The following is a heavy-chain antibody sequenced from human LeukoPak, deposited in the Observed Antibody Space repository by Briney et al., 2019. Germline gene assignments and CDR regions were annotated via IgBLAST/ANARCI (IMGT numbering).Heavy chain of an antibody. V-gene: IGHV4-4*07. Sequence: SETLSLTCTVSGGSISGHYWNWFRQPAGKRLEWMGRVHSTGTTNHNPSLESRVTMSVDTSKNQLSLRLSSVTAADTAVYYCARDRNYGPNFPFYFDYWGQGTSVTVSS. D-gene: IGHD4/OR15-4a*01. J-gene: IGHJ4*02. CDR1: GGSISGHY. CDR3: ARDRNYGPNFPFYFDY. CDR2: VHSTGTT.